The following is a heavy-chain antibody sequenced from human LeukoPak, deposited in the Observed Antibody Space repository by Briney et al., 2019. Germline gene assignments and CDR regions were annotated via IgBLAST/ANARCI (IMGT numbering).Heavy chain of an antibody. CDR2: IYYSGST. CDR1: GVSISSSSYY. CDR3: ASEKGQGVAAPRD. D-gene: IGHD2-15*01. Sequence: SETLSLTCTVSGVSISSSSYYWGWIRQPPGKGLEWIGSIYYSGSTYYNPSLKSRVTISVDTSKNQFSLKLSSVTAADTAVYYCASEKGQGVAAPRDWGQGTLVTVSS. J-gene: IGHJ4*02. V-gene: IGHV4-39*01.